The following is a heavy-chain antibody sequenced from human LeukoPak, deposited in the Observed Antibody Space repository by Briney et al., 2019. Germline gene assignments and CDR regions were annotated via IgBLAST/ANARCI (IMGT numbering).Heavy chain of an antibody. V-gene: IGHV4-39*01. CDR3: ARADIMAAAAERVNNWFDP. CDR1: GGSISSSSYY. J-gene: IGHJ5*02. Sequence: SETLSLTCTVSGGSISSSSYYWGWIRQPPGKGLEWIGSIYYSGSTYYNPSLKSRVTISVDTSKNQFSLKLSSVTAADMAVYYCARADIMAAAAERVNNWFDPWGQGTLVTVSS. CDR2: IYYSGST. D-gene: IGHD6-13*01.